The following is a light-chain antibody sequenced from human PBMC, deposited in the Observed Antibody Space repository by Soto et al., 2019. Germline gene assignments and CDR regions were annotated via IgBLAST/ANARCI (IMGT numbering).Light chain of an antibody. V-gene: IGLV2-23*01. J-gene: IGLJ2*01. CDR3: CSYARTSTLL. Sequence: QSVLTQPASLSGSPGQSITISCTGTSSDVGRYNLVSWFQQHPGKAPKLMIYEGTKRPSGVSNRFSGSKSGNTASLTLSGLQAEDEADYYCCSYARTSTLLFGGGTKLTVL. CDR1: SSDVGRYNL. CDR2: EGT.